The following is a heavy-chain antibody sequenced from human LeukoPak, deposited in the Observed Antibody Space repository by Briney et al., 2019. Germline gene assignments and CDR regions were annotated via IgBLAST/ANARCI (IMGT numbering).Heavy chain of an antibody. CDR3: ARELGGAGSYYFPYYGMDV. V-gene: IGHV1-18*01. Sequence: ASVKVSCKASGYTFISYGINWVRQAPGQGLEWMGWISGYNGNTNYAQNLQGRVTMTRDTSTSTAYMELRSLRSDDTAVYYCARELGGAGSYYFPYYGMDVWGQGTTVTVSS. CDR1: GYTFISYG. J-gene: IGHJ6*02. D-gene: IGHD3-10*01. CDR2: ISGYNGNT.